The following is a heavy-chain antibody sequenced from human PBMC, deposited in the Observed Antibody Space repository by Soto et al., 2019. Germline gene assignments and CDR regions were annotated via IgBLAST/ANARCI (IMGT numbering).Heavy chain of an antibody. CDR1: GGSISSGGYY. D-gene: IGHD3-10*01. Sequence: SSETLSLTCTVSGGSISSGGYYWSWIRQHPGKGLEWIGYIYYSGSTYYNPSLKSRVTISVDTSKNQFSLKLSSVTAADTAVYYCARAISMVRGVILIGPFDYWGQGTLVTVSS. V-gene: IGHV4-31*03. J-gene: IGHJ4*02. CDR2: IYYSGST. CDR3: ARAISMVRGVILIGPFDY.